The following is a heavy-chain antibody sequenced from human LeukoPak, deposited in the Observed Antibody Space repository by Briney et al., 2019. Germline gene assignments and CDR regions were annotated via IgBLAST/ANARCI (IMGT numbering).Heavy chain of an antibody. J-gene: IGHJ4*02. D-gene: IGHD2-21*02. CDR1: GFNFANHA. CDR3: VREDTPATANY. V-gene: IGHV3-23*01. Sequence: GGSLRLSCAASGFNFANHAMSWVRQTPGKGLEWVSAISGGGDITYYADSVTGRFAISRDNSKDTLFLQMHSLRPGDTAVYYCVREDTPATANYWGQGTLVTISS. CDR2: ISGGGDIT.